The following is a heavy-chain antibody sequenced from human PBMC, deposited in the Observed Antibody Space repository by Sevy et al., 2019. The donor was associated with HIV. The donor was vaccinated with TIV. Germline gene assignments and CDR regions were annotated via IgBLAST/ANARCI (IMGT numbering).Heavy chain of an antibody. Sequence: GGSLRLSCAASGFTFGDYYMSWIRQAPGKGLEWVSYISTGGSTIYYADSVKGRFTISRDNAKNSRYLQMNSLRAEDTAVYYCARGVRMVVGATRFDYWGRGTLVTVSS. CDR3: ARGVRMVVGATRFDY. V-gene: IGHV3-11*01. CDR2: ISTGGSTI. D-gene: IGHD1-26*01. CDR1: GFTFGDYY. J-gene: IGHJ4*02.